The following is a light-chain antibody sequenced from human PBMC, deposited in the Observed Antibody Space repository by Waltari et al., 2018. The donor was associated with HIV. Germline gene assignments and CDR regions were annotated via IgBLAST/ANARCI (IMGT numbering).Light chain of an antibody. Sequence: DIQLTQSPSLLSASVGDRVTITCRASQGISSYLAWYQQKPGKAPKLLIYSASTLQSGVPSRFSGRASGTEFTLTISSLQPEDFATYYCQQLNSYPVPFTFGPGTKVDIK. J-gene: IGKJ3*01. CDR3: QQLNSYPVPFT. CDR2: SAS. CDR1: QGISSY. V-gene: IGKV1-9*01.